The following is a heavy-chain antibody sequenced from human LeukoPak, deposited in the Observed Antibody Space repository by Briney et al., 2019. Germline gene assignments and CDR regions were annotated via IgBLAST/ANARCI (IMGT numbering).Heavy chain of an antibody. CDR2: ISGSGGNT. CDR1: GFTFTSYG. Sequence: GGSLRLSCAASGFTFTSYGMSWVRQAPGKGLEWVSSISGSGGNTYYADSVKGRFTISRDNSKSTVYLQMNSLRAEDTAVYHCAKTNGYYDYWGQGTLVTVSS. D-gene: IGHD3-22*01. CDR3: AKTNGYYDY. V-gene: IGHV3-23*01. J-gene: IGHJ4*02.